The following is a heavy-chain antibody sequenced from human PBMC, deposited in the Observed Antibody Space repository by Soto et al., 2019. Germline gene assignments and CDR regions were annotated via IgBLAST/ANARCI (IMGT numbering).Heavy chain of an antibody. D-gene: IGHD3-10*01. Sequence: EVQLLESGGGLVQPGGSLRLSCAASGFTFSSYAMSWVRQAPGKGLEWVSAISGSGGRTYYADSVKGRFTISRDNSKNTLYLEMNSLRAEDTAVYYCAKGDYYGSGSYYNRWGQGTLVTVSS. V-gene: IGHV3-23*01. CDR1: GFTFSSYA. CDR3: AKGDYYGSGSYYNR. CDR2: ISGSGGRT. J-gene: IGHJ4*02.